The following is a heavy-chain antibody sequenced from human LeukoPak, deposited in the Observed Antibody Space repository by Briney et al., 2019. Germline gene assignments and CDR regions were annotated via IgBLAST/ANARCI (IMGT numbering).Heavy chain of an antibody. J-gene: IGHJ4*02. CDR1: GGSFSGYY. CDR3: ARGLWRYYDSSAKGYFDY. Sequence: SETLSFTCAVYGGSFSGYYWSWLRQPPGKGLEWIGEINHSGSTNYNPSLKSRVTISVDTSKNQFSLKLSSVTAADTAVYYCARGLWRYYDSSAKGYFDYWGQGTLVTVSS. V-gene: IGHV4-34*01. D-gene: IGHD3-22*01. CDR2: INHSGST.